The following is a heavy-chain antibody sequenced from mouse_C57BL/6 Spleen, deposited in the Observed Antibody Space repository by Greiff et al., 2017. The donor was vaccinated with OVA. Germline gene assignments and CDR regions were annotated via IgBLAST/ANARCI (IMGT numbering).Heavy chain of an antibody. J-gene: IGHJ3*01. CDR2: INPNNGGT. D-gene: IGHD1-2*01. CDR1: GYTFTDYN. V-gene: IGHV1-22*01. CDR3: ARGGDYDGSWFAY. Sequence: EVQLQQSGPELVKPGASVKMSCKASGYTFTDYNMHWVKQSHGKSLEWIGYINPNNGGTSYNQKFKGKATLTVNKSSSTAYMELRSLTSEDSAVYYCARGGDYDGSWFAYWGQGTLVTVSA.